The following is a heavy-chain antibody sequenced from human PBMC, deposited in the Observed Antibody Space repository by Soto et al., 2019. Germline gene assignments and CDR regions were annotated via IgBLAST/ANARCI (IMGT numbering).Heavy chain of an antibody. D-gene: IGHD1-1*01. CDR3: AARTGTGRVYYYMDV. J-gene: IGHJ6*03. CDR2: INPSGGST. CDR1: GYTFTSYY. V-gene: IGHV1-46*01. Sequence: ASVKVSCKASGYTFTSYYMHWVRQAPGQGLEWMGIINPSGGSTSYAQKFQGRVTMTRDTSTSTVYMELSSLRSEDTAVYYCAARTGTGRVYYYMDVWGNGTTVTVSS.